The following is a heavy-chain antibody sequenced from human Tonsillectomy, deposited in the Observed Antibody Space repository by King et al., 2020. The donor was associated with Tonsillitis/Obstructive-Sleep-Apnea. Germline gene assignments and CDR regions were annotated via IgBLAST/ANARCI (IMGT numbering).Heavy chain of an antibody. V-gene: IGHV4-31*03. J-gene: IGHJ2*01. CDR2: IYYSGST. CDR1: GASISSGGYY. D-gene: IGHD2-21*02. Sequence: HVQLQESGPGLVRPSQTLSLTCTVSGASISSGGYYWSWIRQRPGKGLEWIGYIYYSGSTYYNPSLQSRITISADTSKNQFSLKLSSVTAADTAVYYCARARGGDWIEDFDLWGRGTLVTVSS. CDR3: ARARGGDWIEDFDL.